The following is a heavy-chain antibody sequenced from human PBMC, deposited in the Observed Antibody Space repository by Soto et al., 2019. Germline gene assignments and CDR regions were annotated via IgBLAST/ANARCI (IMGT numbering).Heavy chain of an antibody. Sequence: GGSLRLSCAASGFTFSNYHMHWVRQAPGKGLEWVAVIWSDGSEKYYASSVKGRFTISRDNSMNTLFLQMNSLRAEDTAVYYCARIGTWALNFDYWGQGTLVNVSS. J-gene: IGHJ4*02. CDR3: ARIGTWALNFDY. CDR2: IWSDGSEK. V-gene: IGHV3-33*08. D-gene: IGHD2-21*01. CDR1: GFTFSNYH.